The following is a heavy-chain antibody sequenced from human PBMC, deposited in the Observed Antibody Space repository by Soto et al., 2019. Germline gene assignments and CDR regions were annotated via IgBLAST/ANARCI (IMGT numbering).Heavy chain of an antibody. CDR2: INPSGST. Sequence: QVHLQQWGAGLLKPSETLSLTCAVYGGSLSGYYWSWIRQPPGKGLEWVGEINPSGSTNYTPSLKSRVTRSGDTPKNQFSLKLISVTAADTAVYDCARGRDGGAANWGQGTLVTVSS. V-gene: IGHV4-34*01. CDR3: ARGRDGGAAN. CDR1: GGSLSGYY. D-gene: IGHD4-17*01. J-gene: IGHJ4*02.